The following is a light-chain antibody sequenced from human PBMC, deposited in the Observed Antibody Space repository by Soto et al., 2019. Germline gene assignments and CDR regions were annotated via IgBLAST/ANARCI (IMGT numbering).Light chain of an antibody. Sequence: DIQMTQSPSSLSASVGDRVTNTCRASQDISNYLAWYQQKPGKVPKLLIYAASTLQSGVPSRFSGSGSGTDFTLTISSLQPEDVATYYCQKYNSAPWTFGQGTKVEIK. CDR1: QDISNY. J-gene: IGKJ1*01. V-gene: IGKV1-27*01. CDR3: QKYNSAPWT. CDR2: AAS.